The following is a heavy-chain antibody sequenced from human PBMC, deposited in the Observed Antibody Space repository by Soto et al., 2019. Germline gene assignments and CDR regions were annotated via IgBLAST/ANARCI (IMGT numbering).Heavy chain of an antibody. CDR2: IKNDGSST. CDR3: ARGGRGGFDY. Sequence: EVQLVESGGGLVPPGGSLRLSCAASGFTFTSYWMHWVRQGPGKGLVWVSRIKNDGSSTNYADSVKGRFTISRDNAKNTVDVQMNSLRAEDKAVYYCARGGRGGFDYWGQGALVTVSS. V-gene: IGHV3-74*01. J-gene: IGHJ4*02. D-gene: IGHD3-16*01. CDR1: GFTFTSYW.